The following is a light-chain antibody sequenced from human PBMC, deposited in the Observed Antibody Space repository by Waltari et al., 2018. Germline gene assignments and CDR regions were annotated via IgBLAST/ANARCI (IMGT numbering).Light chain of an antibody. V-gene: IGLV4-69*01. J-gene: IGLJ3*02. CDR3: QTGGHGTWV. CDR2: VNSDGSH. Sequence: QLVLTQSPSASASLGASVKLTCTLSSGHNSNVIAWHQKQPEKGPRYLMKVNSDGSHSKGDETPDRFSGSSSGAERYLTISNLQPEDEADYYCQTGGHGTWVFGGGTKVTVL. CDR1: SGHNSNV.